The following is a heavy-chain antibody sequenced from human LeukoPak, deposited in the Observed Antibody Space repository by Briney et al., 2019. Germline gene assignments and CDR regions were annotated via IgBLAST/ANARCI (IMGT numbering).Heavy chain of an antibody. D-gene: IGHD1-26*01. CDR2: ISYDGINT. CDR1: GFTFSTYA. J-gene: IGHJ4*02. V-gene: IGHV3-30-3*01. Sequence: GGSLRLSCAASGFTFSTYAMHWVRQAPGKGLEWLAIISYDGINTYYADSVKGRFTISRDNSKNTLYLQMNSLRAEDTAVYYCVRDTGFLSSGTYQAPFDFWGQGTLVTVSS. CDR3: VRDTGFLSSGTYQAPFDF.